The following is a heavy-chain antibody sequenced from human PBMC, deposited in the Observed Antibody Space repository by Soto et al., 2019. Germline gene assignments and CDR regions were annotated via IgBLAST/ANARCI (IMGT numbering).Heavy chain of an antibody. CDR2: ISYDGSNK. CDR1: GFTFSSYG. D-gene: IGHD1-26*01. CDR3: ASERASGSYYLDY. J-gene: IGHJ4*02. V-gene: IGHV3-30*03. Sequence: QVQLVESGGGVVQPGRSLRLSCAASGFTFSSYGMHWVRQAPGKGLEWVAVISYDGSNKYYADSVKGRFTISRDNSKNTLYLQMNSLRAEDTAVYYCASERASGSYYLDYWGQGTLVTVSS.